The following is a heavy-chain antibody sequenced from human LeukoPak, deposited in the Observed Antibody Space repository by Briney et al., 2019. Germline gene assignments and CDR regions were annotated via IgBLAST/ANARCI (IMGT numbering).Heavy chain of an antibody. J-gene: IGHJ4*02. CDR3: TAMGYSGSYLTGY. CDR2: IKSKTDGGTT. V-gene: IGHV3-15*01. D-gene: IGHD1-26*01. Sequence: GGSLRLSCAASGFTFSNAWMSWVRQAPGKGLEWVGRIKSKTDGGTTDYAAPVKGRFTISRDDSKNTLYLQMNSLKTEDTAVYYCTAMGYSGSYLTGYWGQGTLVTVSS. CDR1: GFTFSNAW.